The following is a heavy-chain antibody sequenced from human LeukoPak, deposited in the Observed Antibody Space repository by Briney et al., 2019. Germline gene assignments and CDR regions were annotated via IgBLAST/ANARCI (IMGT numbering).Heavy chain of an antibody. D-gene: IGHD4-17*01. CDR1: GFTFRTYA. CDR3: ARDPNGDYIGAFDF. CDR2: IRAGGDTT. Sequence: GGSLRLSCTASGFTFRTYAMIWVRQAPGKGLEWVSAIRAGGDTTVYADAGRGRFTISRDNSNNALYLQMNELRADDTAVYYCARDPNGDYIGAFDFWGQGTMVTVSS. J-gene: IGHJ3*01. V-gene: IGHV3-23*01.